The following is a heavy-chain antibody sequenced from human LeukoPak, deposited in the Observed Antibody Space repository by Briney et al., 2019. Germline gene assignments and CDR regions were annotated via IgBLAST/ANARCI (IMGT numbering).Heavy chain of an antibody. CDR1: GFTFNPYG. V-gene: IGHV3-23*05. J-gene: IGHJ4*02. Sequence: GGSLRLSCGASGFTFNPYGMTWVRQAPGKGLEWVSTIDYSGTGTYYADSVKGRFTISRDNFKNMVYLQMSSLRVEDTAVYYCTRDFSAWSRDYWGQGTLVTVFS. CDR3: TRDFSAWSRDY. D-gene: IGHD6-19*01. CDR2: IDYSGTGT.